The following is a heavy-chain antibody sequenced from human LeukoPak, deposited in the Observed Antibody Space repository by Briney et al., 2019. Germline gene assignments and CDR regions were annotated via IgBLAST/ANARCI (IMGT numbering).Heavy chain of an antibody. CDR2: ISGSGGST. D-gene: IGHD1-26*01. Sequence: GVSLRLSCAASGFTFSSYAMSWVRQAPGKGLEWVSAISGSGGSTYYADSVKGRFIISRDNSKNMLYLQMNSLTAEDTAVYYCAKDRLTPSGTYNFDSWGQGTLVTVSS. CDR3: AKDRLTPSGTYNFDS. J-gene: IGHJ4*02. CDR1: GFTFSSYA. V-gene: IGHV3-23*01.